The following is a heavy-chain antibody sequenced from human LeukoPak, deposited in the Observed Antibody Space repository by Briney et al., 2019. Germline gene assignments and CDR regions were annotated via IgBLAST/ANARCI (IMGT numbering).Heavy chain of an antibody. CDR2: ISSSGSTI. CDR1: GFTFSSYE. J-gene: IGHJ1*01. CDR3: ARGNSSSWYGEYFQH. Sequence: GGSLRLSCAASGFTFSSYEMNWVRQAPGKGLEWVSYISSSGSTIYYADSVKGRFTISRDNAKNSLYLQMNSLRAEDTALYYCARGNSSSWYGEYFQHWGQGTLVTVSS. V-gene: IGHV3-48*03. D-gene: IGHD6-13*01.